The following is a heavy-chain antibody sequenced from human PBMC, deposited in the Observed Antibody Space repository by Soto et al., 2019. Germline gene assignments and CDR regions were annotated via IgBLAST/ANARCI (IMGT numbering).Heavy chain of an antibody. J-gene: IGHJ4*02. V-gene: IGHV1-18*01. CDR2: ISTYNGDT. CDR3: ARDMGFGLSDY. CDR1: GYTFTRSG. Sequence: GASVKVSCKASGYTFTRSGISWVRQAPGQGLEWMGWISTYNGDTNYAQTFQGRVTITRDTSASTAYMELSSLRSEDTAVYYCARDMGFGLSDYWGQGTLVTAPQ. D-gene: IGHD3-10*01.